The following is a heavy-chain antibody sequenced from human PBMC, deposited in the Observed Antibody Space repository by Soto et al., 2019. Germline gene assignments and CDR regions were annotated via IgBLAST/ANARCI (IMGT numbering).Heavy chain of an antibody. V-gene: IGHV1-8*01. D-gene: IGHD3-3*01. CDR2: MNPNSGNT. J-gene: IGHJ6*02. CDR1: GYTFTSYD. CDR3: ARGLGYYHFWSRYSYYYYYYGMDV. Sequence: XSVKVSCKASGYTFTSYDINWVRQATGQGLEWMGWMNPNSGNTGYAQKFQGRVTMTRNTSISTAYMELSSLRSEDTAVYYCARGLGYYHFWSRYSYYYYYYGMDVWGQGTTVTVSS.